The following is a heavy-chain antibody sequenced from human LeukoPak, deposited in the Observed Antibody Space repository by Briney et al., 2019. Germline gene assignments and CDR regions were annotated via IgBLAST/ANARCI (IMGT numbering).Heavy chain of an antibody. CDR1: GYTFTGYY. CDR3: ARVVMTTFGGVIVLSESDY. V-gene: IGHV1-2*02. CDR2: VNPNSGGT. J-gene: IGHJ4*02. Sequence: ASVKVSCKASGYTFTGYYMPSVRDAPGHGLEWMGGVNPNSGGTNYAQKIPGRVTMTRHTPLRTAYMELSRLRPDDTAVDYCARVVMTTFGGVIVLSESDYWGQGTLVTVSS. D-gene: IGHD3-16*02.